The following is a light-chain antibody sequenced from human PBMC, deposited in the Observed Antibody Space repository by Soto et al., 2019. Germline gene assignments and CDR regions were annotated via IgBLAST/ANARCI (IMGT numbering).Light chain of an antibody. CDR1: QSISSY. J-gene: IGKJ1*01. Sequence: DLQMTQSPSSLSASVGDRVTITCRASQSISSYLNWYQQKPGKAPKLLIYAASSLQSGVPSRFSGSGSGTDFTLTISSLQPEDFATYYCQQSYSTPGWTFGQGTKAEIK. CDR3: QQSYSTPGWT. CDR2: AAS. V-gene: IGKV1-39*01.